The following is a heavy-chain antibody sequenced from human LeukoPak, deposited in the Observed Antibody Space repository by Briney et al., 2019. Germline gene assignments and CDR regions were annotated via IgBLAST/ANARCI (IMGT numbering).Heavy chain of an antibody. J-gene: IGHJ4*02. CDR2: IRYDGSNK. V-gene: IGHV3-30*02. CDR3: AKDRSGSYYRFDY. Sequence: PGGSLRLSCAASGFTFSSYGMHWVRQAPGKGLEWVAFIRYDGSNKYYADSVKGRFTISRGNSKNTLYLQMNSLRAEDTAVYYCAKDRSGSYYRFDYWGQGTLVTVSS. CDR1: GFTFSSYG. D-gene: IGHD1-26*01.